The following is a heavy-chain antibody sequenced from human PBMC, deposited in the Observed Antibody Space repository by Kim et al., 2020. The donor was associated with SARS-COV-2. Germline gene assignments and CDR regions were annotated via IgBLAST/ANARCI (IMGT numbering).Heavy chain of an antibody. Sequence: GYSDFVNGRFTISRDNAKNSMYLQMNSLRPEDTAFYYCTRDFTPGGADVWGQGTLVTVSS. D-gene: IGHD2-15*01. V-gene: IGHV3-9*01. CDR3: TRDFTPGGADV. J-gene: IGHJ6*02.